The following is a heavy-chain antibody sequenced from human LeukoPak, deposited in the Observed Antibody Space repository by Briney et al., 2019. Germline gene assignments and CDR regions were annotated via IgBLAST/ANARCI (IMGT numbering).Heavy chain of an antibody. CDR1: GFTFSSYW. CDR3: ARASVLEVVPLRPFDY. J-gene: IGHJ4*02. CDR2: INSDGSST. D-gene: IGHD2-15*01. V-gene: IGHV3-74*01. Sequence: GGSLRLSCAASGFTFSSYWMHWVRQAPGKGLVWVSRINSDGSSTSYADSVKGRFTISRDNAKNSLYLQMNSLRAEDTAVYYCARASVLEVVPLRPFDYWGQGTLVTVSS.